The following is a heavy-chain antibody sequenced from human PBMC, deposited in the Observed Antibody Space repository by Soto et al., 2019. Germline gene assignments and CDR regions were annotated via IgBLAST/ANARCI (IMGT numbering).Heavy chain of an antibody. CDR1: GGSISSGGYY. V-gene: IGHV4-31*03. Sequence: QVQLQESGPGLVKPSQTLSLTCTVSGGSISSGGYYWSWIRQHPGKGLEWIGYVYYSGSTYYNPSLKSRVTISVDTSKNQFSLKLSSVTAADTAVYYCARVWKAASRPPYYYYYYMDVWGKGTTVTVSS. CDR3: ARVWKAASRPPYYYYYYMDV. D-gene: IGHD2-15*01. CDR2: VYYSGST. J-gene: IGHJ6*03.